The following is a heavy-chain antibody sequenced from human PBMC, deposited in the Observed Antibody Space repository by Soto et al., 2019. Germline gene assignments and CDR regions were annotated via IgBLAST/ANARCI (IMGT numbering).Heavy chain of an antibody. J-gene: IGHJ6*02. CDR1: CGSFSCYY. CDR2: INHRGST. Sequence: SETLSRTCAFYCGSFSCYYWIWIRQPPGKGLEWIGEINHRGSTNYNPSLKSRVTISVDTSKNQFSLKLTSVTAADTAVYYCSRGHEVRATFYYHYAMDVWGQGTTVTVSS. V-gene: IGHV4-34*01. CDR3: SRGHEVRATFYYHYAMDV. D-gene: IGHD3-10*01.